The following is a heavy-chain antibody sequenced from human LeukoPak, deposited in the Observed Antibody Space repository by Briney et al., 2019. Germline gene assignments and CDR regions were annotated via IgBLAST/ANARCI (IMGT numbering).Heavy chain of an antibody. CDR1: GFTVSSKY. D-gene: IGHD3-10*01. Sequence: GGSLRLSCAASGFTVSSKYMSWVRQAPGKGLEWVSVVYSGGSTYYTDSVKGRFTISRDNSKNTLYLQMNSLSAEDTAVCYCARILWFGVDDYCYGMDVWGQGTTVTVSS. CDR2: VYSGGST. CDR3: ARILWFGVDDYCYGMDV. J-gene: IGHJ6*02. V-gene: IGHV3-53*01.